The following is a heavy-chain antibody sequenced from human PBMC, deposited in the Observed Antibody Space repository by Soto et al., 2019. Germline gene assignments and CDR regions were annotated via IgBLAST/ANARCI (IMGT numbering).Heavy chain of an antibody. CDR3: VREKLPNMWSGDYLHE. D-gene: IGHD3-3*01. Sequence: GGSLRLSCAASGFIFSTYWMSGVRQAPGKGLEWVANIKQDGRARHYVDSVKGRFTISRDNAKKSLYLQMNSLSPEDTAVYYCVREKLPNMWSGDYLHEWGQGTPVTVSS. CDR2: IKQDGRAR. CDR1: GFIFSTYW. J-gene: IGHJ4*02. V-gene: IGHV3-7*01.